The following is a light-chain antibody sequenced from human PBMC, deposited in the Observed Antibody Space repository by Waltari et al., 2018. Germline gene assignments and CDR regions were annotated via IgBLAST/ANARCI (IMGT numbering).Light chain of an antibody. V-gene: IGLV1-40*01. CDR1: SSNIGAGYD. J-gene: IGLJ2*01. CDR2: GNS. CDR3: QSYDSTLGGSV. Sequence: QSVLTQPPSVSGAPGQRVTISCSGSSSNIGAGYDVNGYQQLPGKAPKLLIYGNSNRPSGVPDRISGSKSGTSASLAITGLQAEDEADYYCQSYDSTLGGSVFGGGTKLTVL.